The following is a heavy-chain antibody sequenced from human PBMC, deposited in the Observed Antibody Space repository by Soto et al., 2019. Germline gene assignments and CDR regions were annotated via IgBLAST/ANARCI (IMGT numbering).Heavy chain of an antibody. D-gene: IGHD6-13*01. Sequence: LRLSCAASGFTFSSYEMNWARQAPGKVLEWVSYISSSGSTIYYADSVRGRFTISRDNSKNSTYLQMNSMRAEDTAGYYCAREGYSNSFIFDYWGQGTLVTVSS. J-gene: IGHJ4*02. CDR2: ISSSGSTI. CDR1: GFTFSSYE. V-gene: IGHV3-48*03. CDR3: AREGYSNSFIFDY.